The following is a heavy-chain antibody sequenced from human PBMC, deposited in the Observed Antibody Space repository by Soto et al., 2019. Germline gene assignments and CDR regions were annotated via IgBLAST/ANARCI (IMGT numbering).Heavy chain of an antibody. Sequence: PGESLKISCKGSGYSFTSHWIAWVRQMPGRGLERMGIIYPGDSDTRYSPTFQGQVTISADKSISTAYLQWSSLKASDTAMYYCARRKAAAGTNYYYGMDVWGQGTTVTVSS. CDR1: GYSFTSHW. D-gene: IGHD6-13*01. V-gene: IGHV5-51*01. CDR3: ARRKAAAGTNYYYGMDV. J-gene: IGHJ6*02. CDR2: IYPGDSDT.